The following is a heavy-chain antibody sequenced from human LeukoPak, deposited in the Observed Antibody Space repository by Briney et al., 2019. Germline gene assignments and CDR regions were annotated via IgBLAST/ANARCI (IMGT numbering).Heavy chain of an antibody. CDR1: GFTFSSYW. D-gene: IGHD3-22*01. Sequence: GGSLRLSCAASGFTFSSYWMHWVRQAPGKGLEWVSGINWNGGSTGYADSVKGRFTISRDNAKNSLYLQMNSLRAEDTALYYCARDPYDSSGYRTYYFDYWGQGTLVTVSS. J-gene: IGHJ4*02. CDR2: INWNGGST. CDR3: ARDPYDSSGYRTYYFDY. V-gene: IGHV3-20*04.